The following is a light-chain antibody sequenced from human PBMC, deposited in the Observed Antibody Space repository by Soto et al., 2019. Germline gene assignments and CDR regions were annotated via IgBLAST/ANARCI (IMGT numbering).Light chain of an antibody. J-gene: IGKJ1*01. CDR1: ESVSRW. CDR2: QAS. Sequence: DIQMTQSPSTLSASVGDRVTITCRASESVSRWWAWYQQKPGRTPKLLIYQASTLETGVPSRFSGSGSGTEFTLTISSLQPDDFANYYCQQYNAYSQAFGQGTKVEIK. CDR3: QQYNAYSQA. V-gene: IGKV1-5*03.